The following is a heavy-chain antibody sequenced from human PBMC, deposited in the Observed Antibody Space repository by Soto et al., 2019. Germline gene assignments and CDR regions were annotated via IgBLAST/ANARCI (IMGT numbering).Heavy chain of an antibody. CDR3: ASAPMVLSRSCFDS. CDR1: GGSISNFY. V-gene: IGHV4-59*01. Sequence: LSETLSLTCTVSGGSISNFYWSWIRQPPGKGLEWIGYSSYSGNTNYNPSLKSRVSISVDTSKNQLSLNLTSVTAADTAVNYCASAPMVLSRSCFDSWGQGTPVTVSS. CDR2: SSYSGNT. J-gene: IGHJ4*02. D-gene: IGHD2-8*01.